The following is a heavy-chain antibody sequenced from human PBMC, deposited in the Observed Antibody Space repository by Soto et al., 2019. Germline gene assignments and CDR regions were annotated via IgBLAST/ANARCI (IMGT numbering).Heavy chain of an antibody. Sequence: EVQLVESGGGVVRPGGSLRLSCAASGFTFDDYGMSWVRQAPGKGLEWVSGINWNGGSTGYADSVKGRFTISRDNAKNSVYLQMNSLRAEDTALYYCARGGYYGSGSHGWFDPWGQGPLVTVSS. D-gene: IGHD3-10*01. J-gene: IGHJ5*02. CDR3: ARGGYYGSGSHGWFDP. CDR1: GFTFDDYG. CDR2: INWNGGST. V-gene: IGHV3-20*04.